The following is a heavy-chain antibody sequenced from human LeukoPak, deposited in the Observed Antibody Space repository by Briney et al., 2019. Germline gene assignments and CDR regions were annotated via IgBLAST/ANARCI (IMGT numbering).Heavy chain of an antibody. CDR2: IKEDGSEK. CDR1: GFTFTSYW. J-gene: IGHJ4*02. Sequence: GGSLRLSCAASGFTFTSYWMSWVRQAPGRGLEWVANIKEDGSEKYYVDSVKGRFTISRDNAKNSVSLQMNSLRVEDTAVYYCARDRNWGILTPMVRGVIISGFDYWGQGTLVTVSS. CDR3: ARDRNWGILTPMVRGVIISGFDY. V-gene: IGHV3-7*01. D-gene: IGHD3-10*01.